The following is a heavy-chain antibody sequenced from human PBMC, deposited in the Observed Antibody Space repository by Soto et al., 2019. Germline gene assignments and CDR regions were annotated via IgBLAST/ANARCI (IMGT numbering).Heavy chain of an antibody. Sequence: PGGSLRLSCAASGCTFSSYGMNWVRQAPGKGLEWVAVISYDGSNKYYADSVKGRFTISRDNSKNTLYLQRNSLRAEDTAVYNCAKVLRPKCSSTSGSSLNNWGQVTLVTVSS. J-gene: IGHJ4*02. CDR2: ISYDGSNK. CDR3: AKVLRPKCSSTSGSSLNN. V-gene: IGHV3-30*18. D-gene: IGHD2-2*01. CDR1: GCTFSSYG.